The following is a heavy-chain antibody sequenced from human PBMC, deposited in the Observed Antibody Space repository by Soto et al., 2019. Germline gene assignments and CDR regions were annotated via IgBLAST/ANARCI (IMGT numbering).Heavy chain of an antibody. V-gene: IGHV3-23*01. Sequence: GGSLRLSCAASGFTFSSYAMSWVRQAPGKGLEWVSAISGSGGSTYYADSVKGRFTISRDNSKNTLYLQMNSLRAEDTAVYYCARESVDIVATTYYFDYWGQGTLVTVSS. CDR1: GFTFSSYA. J-gene: IGHJ4*02. D-gene: IGHD5-12*01. CDR3: ARESVDIVATTYYFDY. CDR2: ISGSGGST.